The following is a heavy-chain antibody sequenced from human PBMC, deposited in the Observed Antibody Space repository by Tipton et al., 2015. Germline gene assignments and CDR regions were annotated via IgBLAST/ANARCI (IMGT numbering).Heavy chain of an antibody. CDR3: ARAGYNGPYFDF. CDR2: IYDSGST. V-gene: IGHV4-4*07. Sequence: TLSLTCTVSNDSIDSYYWSWLRQPAGKGLEWIGRIYDSGSTYFNPSFKSRVTMSVDTSKNHLSLKLSFVTAADTAVYYCARAGYNGPYFDFWGQGTLVTVSS. D-gene: IGHD5-12*01. CDR1: NDSIDSYY. J-gene: IGHJ4*02.